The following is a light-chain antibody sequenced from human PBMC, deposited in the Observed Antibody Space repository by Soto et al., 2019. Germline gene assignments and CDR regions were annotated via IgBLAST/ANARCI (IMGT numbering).Light chain of an antibody. J-gene: IGKJ4*01. CDR2: AAS. V-gene: IGKV1-39*01. CDR3: KQSYRTSR. Sequence: DIQMTQSPSSLSASVGDRVTITCRASQSISSYLNWYQQKPGKAPKLLIYAASSLQSGVPSRFSGSGSGTDFTLTISSLQPEDFATYFCKQSYRTSRFGGGTKVDI. CDR1: QSISSY.